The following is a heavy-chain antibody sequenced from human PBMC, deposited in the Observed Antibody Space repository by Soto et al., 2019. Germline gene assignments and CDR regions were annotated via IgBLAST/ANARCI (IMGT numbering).Heavy chain of an antibody. Sequence: QVQLVQSGAEVKKPGSSVKVSCKASGGTFSSYAISWVRQAPGQGLEWMGGILPIFGTANYAQKFQGRVTITADESTSPAYMELSSLRSEDTAVYYCARASEGYCTNGVCFFNWFDPWGQGPLVTVSS. CDR1: GGTFSSYA. V-gene: IGHV1-69*01. D-gene: IGHD2-8*01. CDR3: ARASEGYCTNGVCFFNWFDP. J-gene: IGHJ5*02. CDR2: ILPIFGTA.